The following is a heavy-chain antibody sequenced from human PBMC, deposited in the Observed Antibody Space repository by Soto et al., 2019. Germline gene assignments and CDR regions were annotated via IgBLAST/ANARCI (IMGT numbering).Heavy chain of an antibody. CDR2: VSHVDDNK. Sequence: QVQVVESGGGVVRPGTSLRLSCAASGFTFNLFTFHWVRQAPGGGLEWVAVVSHVDDNKFYADSVKCRFTISRDNSKNTLYLQMNNLRTEDTALYYCARWNLDVWGQGTTVTVSS. V-gene: IGHV3-30-3*01. CDR3: ARWNLDV. D-gene: IGHD1-1*01. J-gene: IGHJ6*02. CDR1: GFTFNLFT.